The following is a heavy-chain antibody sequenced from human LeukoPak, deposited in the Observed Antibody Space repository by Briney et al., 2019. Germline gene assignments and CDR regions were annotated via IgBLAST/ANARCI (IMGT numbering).Heavy chain of an antibody. CDR1: GYTFTSYS. CDR2: ISAYNGNT. CDR3: ARKTDGWDTAIENFDY. D-gene: IGHD5-18*01. J-gene: IGHJ4*02. V-gene: IGHV1-18*01. Sequence: GASVKVSCKASGYTFTSYSISWVRQAPGQGLEWMGWISAYNGNTNYAQKLQGRVTMTTDTSTSTAYMELRSLRSDDTAVYYCARKTDGWDTAIENFDYWGQGTLVTVSS.